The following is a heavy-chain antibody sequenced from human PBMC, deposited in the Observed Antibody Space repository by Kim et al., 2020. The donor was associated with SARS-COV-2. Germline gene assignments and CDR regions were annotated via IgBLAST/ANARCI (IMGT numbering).Heavy chain of an antibody. CDR2: IYTSGST. Sequence: SETLSLTCTVSGGSISSYYWSWIRQPAGKGLEWIGRIYTSGSTNYNPSLKSRVTMSVDTSKNQFSLKLSSVTAADTAVYYCAGTAPVTIFGVVKRGEYYYGMDVWGQGTTVTVSS. D-gene: IGHD3-3*01. CDR3: AGTAPVTIFGVVKRGEYYYGMDV. CDR1: GGSISSYY. J-gene: IGHJ6*02. V-gene: IGHV4-4*07.